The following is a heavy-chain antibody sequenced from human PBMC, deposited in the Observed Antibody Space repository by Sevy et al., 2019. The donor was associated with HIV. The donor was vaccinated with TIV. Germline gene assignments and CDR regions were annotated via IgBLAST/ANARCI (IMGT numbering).Heavy chain of an antibody. V-gene: IGHV4-34*01. CDR3: ARIAAAGDYYYGMDV. Sequence: SETLSLTCAVYGGSFSGYYWSWIRQPPGKGLEWIGEINHSGSTNYNPSLKSRVTMSVDTSKNQFSLKLSSVTAADTAVYYCARIAAAGDYYYGMDVWGQGTTVTVSS. CDR2: INHSGST. D-gene: IGHD6-13*01. J-gene: IGHJ6*02. CDR1: GGSFSGYY.